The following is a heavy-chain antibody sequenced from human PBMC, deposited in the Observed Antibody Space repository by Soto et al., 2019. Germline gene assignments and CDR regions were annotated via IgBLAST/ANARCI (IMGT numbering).Heavy chain of an antibody. CDR3: ARSSRSYPYYSYSGMAG. Sequence: EVQLEESGGSLIQPGGSLRLSCAASGFTISDNYMSWVREAPGKGLEWVSVIYRGGGSAYYADSVKGRCTISRDNSKNTLYLQMNRLRAEDTAVYYCARSSRSYPYYSYSGMAGWGHGTTVTAPS. CDR1: GFTISDNY. V-gene: IGHV3-53*01. CDR2: IYRGGGSA. D-gene: IGHD1-26*01. J-gene: IGHJ6*02.